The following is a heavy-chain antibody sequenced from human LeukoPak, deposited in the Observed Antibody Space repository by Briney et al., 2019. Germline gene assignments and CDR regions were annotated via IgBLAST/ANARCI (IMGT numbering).Heavy chain of an antibody. CDR2: INHSGST. Sequence: PSETLSLTCAVYGGPFSGYYWSWIRQPPGKGLEWIGEINHSGSTNYNPSLKSRVTISVDTSKNQFSLKLSSVTAADTAVYYCARVYCSSTSCYNWFDPWGQGTLVTVSS. V-gene: IGHV4-34*01. CDR1: GGPFSGYY. D-gene: IGHD2-2*01. J-gene: IGHJ5*02. CDR3: ARVYCSSTSCYNWFDP.